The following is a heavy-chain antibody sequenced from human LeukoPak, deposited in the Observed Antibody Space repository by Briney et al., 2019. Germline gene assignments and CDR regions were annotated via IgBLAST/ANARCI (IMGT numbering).Heavy chain of an antibody. J-gene: IGHJ4*02. CDR3: ARRAGEYSHPYDY. Sequence: PGGSLRLSCTVSGFTVSINSMSWARQAPGKGLEWVSFIYSGGNTHYSDSVKGRFTISRDNSKNTLYLQMNSLRAEDTAVYYCARRAGEYSHPYDYWGQGTLVTVSS. D-gene: IGHD4-17*01. CDR2: IYSGGNT. V-gene: IGHV3-53*01. CDR1: GFTVSINS.